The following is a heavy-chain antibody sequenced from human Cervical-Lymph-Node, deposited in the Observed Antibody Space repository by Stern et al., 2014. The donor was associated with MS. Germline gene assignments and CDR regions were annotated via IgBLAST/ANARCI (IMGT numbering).Heavy chain of an antibody. CDR3: ARQAGGAVFDL. D-gene: IGHD3-16*01. CDR1: GFIFSDSY. Sequence: VQLVESGGGLVKPGGSLRLSCAASGFIFSDSYMSWIRQAPGQGLQWLSVIGRTGNSLYYADHLKGRFTISRDNAKNSLYLQSNNLRADDTAVYYCARQAGGAVFDLWGQGTLVTVSS. J-gene: IGHJ4*02. V-gene: IGHV3-11*01. CDR2: IGRTGNSL.